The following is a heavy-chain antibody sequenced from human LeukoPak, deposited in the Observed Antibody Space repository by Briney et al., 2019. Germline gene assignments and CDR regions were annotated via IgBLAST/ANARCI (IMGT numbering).Heavy chain of an antibody. D-gene: IGHD6-6*01. CDR3: ARHGIPKAAHNWLDP. J-gene: IGHJ5*02. V-gene: IGHV5-10-1*01. CDR2: IDPSDSYT. CDR1: GYSFTSYW. Sequence: GESLRISCKGSGYSFTSYWISWVRQMPGKGLEWMGRIDPSDSYTNYSPSFQGHVTISADKSISTAYLQWSSLKAPDTAMYYCARHGIPKAAHNWLDPWGQGTLVTVSS.